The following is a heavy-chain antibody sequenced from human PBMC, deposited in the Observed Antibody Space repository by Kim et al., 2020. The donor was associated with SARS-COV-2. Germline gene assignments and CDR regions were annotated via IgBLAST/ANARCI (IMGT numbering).Heavy chain of an antibody. V-gene: IGHV1-46*01. CDR3: ARGAAGGWLQTPAGFDY. J-gene: IGHJ4*02. CDR1: GYTFTSYY. D-gene: IGHD5-12*01. Sequence: ASVKVSCKASGYTFTSYYMHWVRQAPGQGLEWMGIINPSGGSTSYAQKFQGRVTMTRDTSTSTVYMELSSLRSEDTAVYYCARGAAGGWLQTPAGFDYWGQGTLVTVSS. CDR2: INPSGGST.